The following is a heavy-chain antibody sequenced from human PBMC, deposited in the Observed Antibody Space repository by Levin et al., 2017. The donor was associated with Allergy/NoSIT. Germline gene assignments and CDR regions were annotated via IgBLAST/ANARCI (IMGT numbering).Heavy chain of an antibody. CDR3: ASPIAVAGTEDAFDI. J-gene: IGHJ3*02. Sequence: ASVKVSCKASGYSFTGHHMHWVRQAPGQGLEWMGWINPNSGDTNYAQKFQGRVTMTRDTSTSTAFMDLSRLTSDDTAVYYCASPIAVAGTEDAFDIWGQGTMVIVSS. D-gene: IGHD6-19*01. CDR1: GYSFTGHH. CDR2: INPNSGDT. V-gene: IGHV1-2*02.